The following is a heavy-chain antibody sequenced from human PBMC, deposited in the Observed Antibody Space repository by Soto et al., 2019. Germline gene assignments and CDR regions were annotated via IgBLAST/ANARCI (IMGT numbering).Heavy chain of an antibody. Sequence: QVQLVQSGAEVKKPGASVKVSCKASGYTFTSYYMHWVRQAPGQGLEWMGIINPSGGSTSYAQKFQGRVTMTRDTSTSTVYMELSSLRSEDTAVYYCARSQGYCSGGSCYSGDYWGQGTLVTVSS. CDR2: INPSGGST. J-gene: IGHJ4*02. V-gene: IGHV1-46*01. D-gene: IGHD2-15*01. CDR3: ARSQGYCSGGSCYSGDY. CDR1: GYTFTSYY.